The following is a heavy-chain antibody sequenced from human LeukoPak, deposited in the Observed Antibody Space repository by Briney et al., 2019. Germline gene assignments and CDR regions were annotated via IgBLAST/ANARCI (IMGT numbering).Heavy chain of an antibody. D-gene: IGHD3-9*01. Sequence: PSETLSLTCTVSGGSISSYYWSWIRQPAGKGLEWIGRIYTSGSTNYNPSLKSRVTMSVDTSKNQFSLKLSSVTAADTAVYYCARSPVNYYDILTGYPFNWYFDLWGRGTLVTVPS. V-gene: IGHV4-4*07. CDR2: IYTSGST. CDR1: GGSISSYY. J-gene: IGHJ2*01. CDR3: ARSPVNYYDILTGYPFNWYFDL.